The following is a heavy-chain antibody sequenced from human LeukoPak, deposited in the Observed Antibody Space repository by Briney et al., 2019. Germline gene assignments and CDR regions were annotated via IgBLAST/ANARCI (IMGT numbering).Heavy chain of an antibody. J-gene: IGHJ4*02. CDR1: GGSFSGYY. V-gene: IGHV4-34*01. Sequence: KPSETLSLTCAVYGGSFSGYYWSWIRQPPGKGLEWIGEINHSGSTNYNPSLKSRVTISVDTSKNQFSLKLSSVIAADTAVYYCARGVYVLLDYWGQGTLVTVSS. CDR3: ARGVYVLLDY. CDR2: INHSGST. D-gene: IGHD3-10*01.